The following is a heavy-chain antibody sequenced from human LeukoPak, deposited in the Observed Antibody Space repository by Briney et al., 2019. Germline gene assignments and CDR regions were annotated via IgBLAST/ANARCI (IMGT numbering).Heavy chain of an antibody. CDR1: GFTFDVYG. CDR3: ARERERARLLWFGELSPYAFDI. D-gene: IGHD3-10*01. J-gene: IGHJ3*02. V-gene: IGHV3-20*04. Sequence: GGSLRLSCAASGFTFDVYGMSWVRQAPGKGLEGVSGINWNGGSTGYADSVKGRFTISRDNAKSSLYLQMNSLRAEDTALYYCARERERARLLWFGELSPYAFDIWGQGTMVTVSS. CDR2: INWNGGST.